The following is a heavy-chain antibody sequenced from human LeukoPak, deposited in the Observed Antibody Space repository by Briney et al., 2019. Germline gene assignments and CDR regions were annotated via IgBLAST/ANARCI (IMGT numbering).Heavy chain of an antibody. J-gene: IGHJ5*02. D-gene: IGHD3-22*01. CDR1: GGSISSGGYS. CDR2: IYHSGST. V-gene: IGHV4-30-2*01. Sequence: PSQTLSLTCAVSGGSISSGGYSWSWIRQPPGKGLEWIGYIYHSGSTYYNPSLKSRVTISVDRSKNQFSLKLSSVTAADTAVYYCARGFSYYYDSSGYYWFDPWGQGTLVTVSS. CDR3: ARGFSYYYDSSGYYWFDP.